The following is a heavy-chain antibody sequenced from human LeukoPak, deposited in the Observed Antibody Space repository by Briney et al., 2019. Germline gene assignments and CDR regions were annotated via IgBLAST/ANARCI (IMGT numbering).Heavy chain of an antibody. CDR2: ISGSGGST. CDR1: GFTFSSYA. Sequence: GGSLRLSCAASGFTFSSYAMSWVRQVPGKGLEWVSAISGSGGSTYYADSVKGRFTISRDNSKNTLYLQMNSLRAEDTAVYYCAKGLKEQQLVQGYWGQGTLVTVSS. J-gene: IGHJ4*02. D-gene: IGHD6-13*01. V-gene: IGHV3-23*01. CDR3: AKGLKEQQLVQGY.